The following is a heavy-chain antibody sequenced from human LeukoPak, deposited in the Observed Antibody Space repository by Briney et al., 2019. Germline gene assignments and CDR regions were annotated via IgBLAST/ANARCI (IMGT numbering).Heavy chain of an antibody. CDR2: ISSSSSYT. Sequence: GGSLRLSCAASGFTFSDYYMSWIRQAPGKGLEWVSYISSSSSYTNYADSVKGRFTTSRDNAKNSLYLQMNSLRAEDTAVYYCARVVVVPAAMLNYFDYWGQGTLVTVSS. D-gene: IGHD2-2*01. CDR3: ARVVVVPAAMLNYFDY. CDR1: GFTFSDYY. J-gene: IGHJ4*02. V-gene: IGHV3-11*06.